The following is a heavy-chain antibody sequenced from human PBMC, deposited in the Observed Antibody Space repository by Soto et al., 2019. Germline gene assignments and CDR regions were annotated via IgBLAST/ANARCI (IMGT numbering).Heavy chain of an antibody. V-gene: IGHV5-10-1*01. J-gene: IGHJ4*02. CDR1: GYYFTSYW. CDR2: IDPSDSKT. Sequence: PVASLKISCKGSGYYFTSYWINWVRQMPGKGLEWMGRIDPSDSKTNYSPSFQGHVTISVDKSISTDYLQWRSLKASDSAMYYCANFDYWGQGTLVTVSS. CDR3: ANFDY.